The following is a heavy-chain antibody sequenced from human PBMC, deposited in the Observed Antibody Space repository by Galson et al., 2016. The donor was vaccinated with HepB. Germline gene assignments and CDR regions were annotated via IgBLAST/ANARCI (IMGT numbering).Heavy chain of an antibody. V-gene: IGHV1-18*01. CDR1: GNYFTTYG. J-gene: IGHJ4*02. CDR2: IGAYNGNT. Sequence: SCKAYGNYFTTYGFTWVRQAPGQGLEWMGWIGAYNGNTHSAQKFQDRVTLTRNTFTTTVYLELRSLRLDDTAVDYCAAHSGTNSWGRKALDYWGQGTLITVSS. CDR3: AAHSGTNSWGRKALDY. D-gene: IGHD1-26*01.